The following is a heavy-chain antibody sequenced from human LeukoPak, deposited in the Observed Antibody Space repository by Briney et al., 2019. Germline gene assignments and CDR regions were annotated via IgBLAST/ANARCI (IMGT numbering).Heavy chain of an antibody. V-gene: IGHV3-21*01. CDR2: ISSSSSYI. CDR3: WPSSSWSF. J-gene: IGHJ4*02. CDR1: VVTFSSYS. Sequence: PGGSLRLSCAASVVTFSSYSMNWVCEALGKGLEWVSSISSSSSYIYYADSVKGGFTISRDNAKNSLYLQMNSLRAEDTAVYYCWPSSSWSFWGQGTLVTVSS. D-gene: IGHD6-13*01.